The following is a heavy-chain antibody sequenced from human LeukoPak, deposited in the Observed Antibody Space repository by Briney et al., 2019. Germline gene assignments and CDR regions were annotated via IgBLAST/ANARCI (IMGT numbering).Heavy chain of an antibody. CDR1: GGSISSYY. D-gene: IGHD6-6*01. V-gene: IGHV4-59*08. CDR2: IYYSGST. Sequence: SETLSLTCTVSGGSISSYYWSWIRQPPGKGLEWIGYIYYSGSTNYNPSLKSRVTISVDTSKNQFSLKLSSVTAADTAVYYCARSPDSSSPTNYYYYMDVWGTGTTVTVSS. J-gene: IGHJ6*03. CDR3: ARSPDSSSPTNYYYYMDV.